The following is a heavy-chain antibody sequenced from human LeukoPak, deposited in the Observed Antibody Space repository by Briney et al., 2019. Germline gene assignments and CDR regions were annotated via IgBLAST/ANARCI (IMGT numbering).Heavy chain of an antibody. J-gene: IGHJ5*02. Sequence: SETLTLTCTVSGGSISSSSYYWGWIRQPPGKGLEWIGGIYYSGSTYYNPSLKSRVTISVDTSKNQFSLKLSSVTAADTAVYYCASYSSGWYSSWFDPWGQGTLVTVSS. CDR3: ASYSSGWYSSWFDP. CDR2: IYYSGST. V-gene: IGHV4-39*01. CDR1: GGSISSSSYY. D-gene: IGHD6-19*01.